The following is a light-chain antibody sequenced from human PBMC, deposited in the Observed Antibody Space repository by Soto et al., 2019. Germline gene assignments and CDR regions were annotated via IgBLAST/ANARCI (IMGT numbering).Light chain of an antibody. CDR2: GTS. CDR1: QSVSSGY. J-gene: IGKJ2*01. CDR3: QHYDNSPPYT. Sequence: EIVLTQSPGTLSLSPGERATLSCRASQSVSSGYLAWYQQKPGQAPRLLIYGTSTRAIGIPDRFSGSGSGTDFTLIISRLEPEDCAVYYCQHYDNSPPYTFGQGTKLEIK. V-gene: IGKV3-20*01.